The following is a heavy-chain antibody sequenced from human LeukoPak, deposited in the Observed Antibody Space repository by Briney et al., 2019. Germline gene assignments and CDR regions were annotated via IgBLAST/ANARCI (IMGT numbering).Heavy chain of an antibody. CDR2: IYYSGST. Sequence: SETLSLTCTVSGGSISSYYWSWIRQPPGKGLEWIGYIYYSGSTNYNPSLKSRVTISVDTSKNQFSLKLSSVTAADTAVYYCAARYYYDSSGSPTPFDYWGQGTLVTVSS. J-gene: IGHJ4*02. CDR1: GGSISSYY. V-gene: IGHV4-59*08. D-gene: IGHD3-22*01. CDR3: AARYYYDSSGSPTPFDY.